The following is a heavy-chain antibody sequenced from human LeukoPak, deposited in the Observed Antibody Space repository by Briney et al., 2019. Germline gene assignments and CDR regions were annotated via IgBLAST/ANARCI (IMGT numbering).Heavy chain of an antibody. D-gene: IGHD5-24*01. CDR3: AKDRGDGYNYDGFEI. Sequence: GGSLRLSCAASGFTFNSYAMSWVRQAPGKGLEWVSSISGSGGSIYYVDSVKGRFTISRDNSKNTLYLQMNSLRAEDTAVYYCAKDRGDGYNYDGFEIWGQGTMVTVTS. V-gene: IGHV3-23*01. CDR1: GFTFNSYA. CDR2: ISGSGGSI. J-gene: IGHJ3*02.